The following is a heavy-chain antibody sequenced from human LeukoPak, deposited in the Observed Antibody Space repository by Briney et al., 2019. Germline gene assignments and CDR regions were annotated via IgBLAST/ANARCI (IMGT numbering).Heavy chain of an antibody. CDR1: GGSISSYY. J-gene: IGHJ4*02. V-gene: IGHV4-59*01. D-gene: IGHD3-22*01. CDR3: ASNHPYYYDSSGPQFDY. Sequence: PSETLSLNCTVSGGSISSYYWSWIRQPPGKGLEWIGYIYYSGSTNYNPSLKSRVTISVDTSKNQFSLKLSSVTAADTAVYYCASNHPYYYDSSGPQFDYWGQGTLVTVSS. CDR2: IYYSGST.